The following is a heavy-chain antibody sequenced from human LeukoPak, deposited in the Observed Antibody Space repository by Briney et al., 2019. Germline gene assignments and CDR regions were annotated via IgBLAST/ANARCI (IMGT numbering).Heavy chain of an antibody. CDR3: ARTYMTSARFDP. V-gene: IGHV4-31*03. J-gene: IGHJ5*02. CDR1: GGSISSGGYC. Sequence: SETLSLTCTVSGGSISSGGYCWSWIRQHPGKGLEWIGYIYYSGSTYYNPSLKSRVTISVDTSKNQFSLTLSSVTAADTAVYYCARTYMTSARFDPWGQGTLVTVSS. CDR2: IYYSGST. D-gene: IGHD2-21*02.